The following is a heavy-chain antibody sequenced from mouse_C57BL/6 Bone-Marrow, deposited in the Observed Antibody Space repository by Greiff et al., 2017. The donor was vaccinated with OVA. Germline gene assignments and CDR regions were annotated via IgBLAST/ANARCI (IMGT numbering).Heavy chain of an antibody. CDR1: GYTFTSYW. CDR2: IDPSDSYT. V-gene: IGHV1-59*01. Sequence: VQLQQPGAELVRPGTSVKLSCKASGYTFTSYWMHWVKQRPGQGLEWIGVIDPSDSYTNYNQKFKGKATLTVDTSSSTAYMQLSSLTSEDSAVYYCARDYYGSSHWYFDVWGTGTTVTVSS. D-gene: IGHD1-1*01. J-gene: IGHJ1*03. CDR3: ARDYYGSSHWYFDV.